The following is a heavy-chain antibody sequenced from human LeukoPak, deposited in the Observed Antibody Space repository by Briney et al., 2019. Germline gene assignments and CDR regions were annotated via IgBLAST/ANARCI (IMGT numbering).Heavy chain of an antibody. J-gene: IGHJ5*02. V-gene: IGHV4-39*01. D-gene: IGHD1-1*01. Sequence: SETLSLTCTVSGGSISSSSYYWGWIRQPPGKGLEWIGSIYYSGSTYYNPSLKSRVTISVDTSKNQLSLKLSSVTAADTAVYYCARPREEGTTGTTGWFDPWGQGTLVTVSS. CDR2: IYYSGST. CDR1: GGSISSSSYY. CDR3: ARPREEGTTGTTGWFDP.